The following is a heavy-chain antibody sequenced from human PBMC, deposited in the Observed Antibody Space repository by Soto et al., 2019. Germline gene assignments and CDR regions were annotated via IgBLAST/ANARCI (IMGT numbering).Heavy chain of an antibody. CDR2: ISTGSSTI. D-gene: IGHD6-25*01. V-gene: IGHV3-48*03. CDR3: ARVRAAAANAYYGMDV. Sequence: GGSLRLSCRASGFTLSDYEMHWVRQAPGKGLEWVSYISTGSSTICYADSVRGRFTISRDNAENSLFLEMKSLRPEDTAVYYCARVRAAAANAYYGMDVWGQGTTVTASS. CDR1: GFTLSDYE. J-gene: IGHJ6*02.